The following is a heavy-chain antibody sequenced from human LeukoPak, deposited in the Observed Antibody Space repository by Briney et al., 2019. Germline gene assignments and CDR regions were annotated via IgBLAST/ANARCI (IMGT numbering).Heavy chain of an antibody. CDR2: IYYSGST. D-gene: IGHD3-16*02. CDR1: GGSISTNY. J-gene: IGHJ4*02. V-gene: IGHV4-59*01. Sequence: PSETLSLTCTVSGGSISTNYWSWIRQPPGKGLEWIGYIYYSGSTNYNPSIKSRITISIDTSKNQFSLKLSSVTAADTAVYYCARMVTFGGVIVWGQGTLDTVSS. CDR3: ARMVTFGGVIV.